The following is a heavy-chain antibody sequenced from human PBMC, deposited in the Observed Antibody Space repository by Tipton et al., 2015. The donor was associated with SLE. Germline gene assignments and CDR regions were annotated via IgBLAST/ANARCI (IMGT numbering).Heavy chain of an antibody. V-gene: IGHV4-39*07. Sequence: TLSLTCTVSGGSISSSSYYWGWIRQPPGKGLEWIGEINHSGSTNYNPSLKSRVTISVDTSKNQFSLKLSSVTAADTAVYYCARQGSYFDAFDIWGQGTMVTVSS. J-gene: IGHJ3*02. CDR2: INHSGST. CDR3: ARQGSYFDAFDI. CDR1: GGSISSSSYY. D-gene: IGHD1-26*01.